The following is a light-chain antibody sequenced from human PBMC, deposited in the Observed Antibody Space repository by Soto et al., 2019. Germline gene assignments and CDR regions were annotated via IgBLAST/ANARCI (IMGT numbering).Light chain of an antibody. Sequence: IQMKQSRVALAASVGDRVNITCRASQGISNYLAWYQQKPGKVPKLLIYAASTLQSGVPSRFSGSGSGTDFTLSISSLQPEDFATYYCQQLNSYLLFGPGTNVDI. CDR1: QGISNY. CDR2: AAS. J-gene: IGKJ3*01. CDR3: QQLNSYLL. V-gene: IGKV1-27*01.